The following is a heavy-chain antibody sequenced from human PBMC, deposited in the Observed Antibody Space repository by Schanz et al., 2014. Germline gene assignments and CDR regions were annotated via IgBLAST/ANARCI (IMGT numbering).Heavy chain of an antibody. V-gene: IGHV3-48*01. D-gene: IGHD2-8*02. CDR1: GLIFSTYT. J-gene: IGHJ4*02. CDR2: ISFSGNTI. CDR3: AKDTGYCHGGACYCFEY. Sequence: EVQLVESGGGLVRPGGSLRLSCTTSGLIFSTYTLNWVRQAPGKGLEWISYISFSGNTIYYADSVKGRFTISRDNAKNSVFLQMNRLRAEDTAVYFCAKDTGYCHGGACYCFEYWGLGILVTVSS.